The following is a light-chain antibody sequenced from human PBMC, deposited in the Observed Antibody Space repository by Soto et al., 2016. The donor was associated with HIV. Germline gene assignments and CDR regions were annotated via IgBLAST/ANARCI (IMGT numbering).Light chain of an antibody. V-gene: IGKV2-28*01. Sequence: DIVMTQFPLTLPVTPGESASISCRSSQSLLHSNGYYYLTWYLQKPGQSPRLLMYLGSTRASWVPDRFSGSGSGTDFTLKISRVEADDIGVYYCMQALQTPLTFGQGTRLEIK. CDR1: QSLLHSNGYYY. CDR2: LGS. J-gene: IGKJ5*01. CDR3: MQALQTPLT.